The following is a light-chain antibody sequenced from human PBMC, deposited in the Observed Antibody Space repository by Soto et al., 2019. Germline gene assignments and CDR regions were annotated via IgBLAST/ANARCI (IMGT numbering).Light chain of an antibody. J-gene: IGKJ5*01. CDR3: QQYYTTPIT. CDR1: QSVLYSSNNKNY. V-gene: IGKV4-1*01. CDR2: WAS. Sequence: DIVMTQSPDSLAVSLGERATLNCESSQSVLYSSNNKNYLAWYQQKPGQPPKLLIYWASTRESGVPDRFSGSGSGTGFTLTISSLQAEDVAVYYCQQYYTTPITFRQGTRLEIK.